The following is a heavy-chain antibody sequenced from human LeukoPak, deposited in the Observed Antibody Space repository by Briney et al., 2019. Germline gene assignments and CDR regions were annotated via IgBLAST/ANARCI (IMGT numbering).Heavy chain of an antibody. CDR1: GFTFDDYA. J-gene: IGHJ3*02. V-gene: IGHV3-9*01. Sequence: GRSLRLSCAASGFTFDDYAMHWVRQAPGKGLEWVSGINWNSGIIGYADSVKGRFTISRDNAKNSLYLQMSSLRVEDTALYYCAKGIVGTTGMGPLDISGQGTMVTVSS. CDR3: AKGIVGTTGMGPLDI. CDR2: INWNSGII. D-gene: IGHD1-26*01.